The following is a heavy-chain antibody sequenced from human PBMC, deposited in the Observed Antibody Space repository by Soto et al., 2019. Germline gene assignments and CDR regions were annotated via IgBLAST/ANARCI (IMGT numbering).Heavy chain of an antibody. CDR2: IKSKTDGGTA. V-gene: IGHV3-15*01. D-gene: IGHD2-2*01. CDR1: GIPFTNAW. J-gene: IGHJ4*02. CDR3: TTDSSTSDY. Sequence: PVGSRRLSCAASGIPFTNAWMSWVRQAPGKGLEWVGRIKSKTDGGTADYAAPVKGRFTISRDESKNTLYLQMNSLKTEDTAVYYCTTDSSTSDYWGQGTLVTVSS.